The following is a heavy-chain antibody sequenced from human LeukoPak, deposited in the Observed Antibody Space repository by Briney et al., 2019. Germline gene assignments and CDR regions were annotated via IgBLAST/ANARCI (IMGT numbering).Heavy chain of an antibody. CDR3: ARGVGYYDYVWGSYRHNWFDP. J-gene: IGHJ5*02. CDR1: GFTFSSYG. Sequence: GGTLRLSCAASGFTFSSYGMSWVRQAPGKGLEWVSFMSGSGDSTYYADSVKGRFTISRDNSKNTLYLQMNSLRADDTAVYYCARGVGYYDYVWGSYRHNWFDPWGQGTLVTVSS. CDR2: MSGSGDST. D-gene: IGHD3-16*02. V-gene: IGHV3-23*01.